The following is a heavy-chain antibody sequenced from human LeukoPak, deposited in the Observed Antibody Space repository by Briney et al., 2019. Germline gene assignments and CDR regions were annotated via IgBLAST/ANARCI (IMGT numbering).Heavy chain of an antibody. D-gene: IGHD3-22*01. CDR2: ISGSSTDI. CDR3: ARRGYHDSSGYDY. V-gene: IGHV3-21*01. Sequence: GGSLRLSCAASGFTFSNYAMNWVRQAPGKGLEWVSSISGSSTDIYYADSVKGRFTISRDNAENSLYLQINSLRAEDTAIYYCARRGYHDSSGYDYWGQGTLVTVSS. CDR1: GFTFSNYA. J-gene: IGHJ4*02.